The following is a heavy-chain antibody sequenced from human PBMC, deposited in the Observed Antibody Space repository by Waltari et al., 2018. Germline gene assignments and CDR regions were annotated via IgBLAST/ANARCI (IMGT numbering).Heavy chain of an antibody. J-gene: IGHJ2*01. CDR2: LHYGGSS. V-gene: IGHV4-39*01. Sequence: QLHLQESGPGLVNPSETLSLTCTVSGVSISPSRYSWGWIRQPPGQGLDWIGSLHYGGSSYFNPSLKSRVTISVDTSKNQFSLKLTSVTAADTAVYYCATLPIPLELWYFDLWGRGTLVTVSS. CDR1: GVSISPSRYS. D-gene: IGHD1-7*01. CDR3: ATLPIPLELWYFDL.